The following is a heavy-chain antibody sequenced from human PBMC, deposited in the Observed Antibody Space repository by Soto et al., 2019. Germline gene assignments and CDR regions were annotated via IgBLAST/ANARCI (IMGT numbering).Heavy chain of an antibody. J-gene: IGHJ4*02. CDR2: ISSSSSTV. V-gene: IGHV3-48*01. CDR1: GFTFSSYS. D-gene: IGHD5-12*01. Sequence: GGSLRLSCAASGFTFSSYSMNWVRQAPGKGLEWVSYISSSSSTVYYADSVKGRFTISRDNAKNSLYLQMNSLRAEDTAVYYCASSLGRDGYNFDDYFDYWGQGTLVTVSS. CDR3: ASSLGRDGYNFDDYFDY.